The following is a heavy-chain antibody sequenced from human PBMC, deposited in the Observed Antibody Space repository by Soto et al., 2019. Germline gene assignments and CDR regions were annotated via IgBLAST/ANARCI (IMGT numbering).Heavy chain of an antibody. CDR1: GYTFINFD. CDR3: ARMASAGTLNWFDP. Sequence: QVQLVQSGAEVKEPGASVRVSCKASGYTFINFDISWVRQAAGQGLEWLGWMNPGSGKTGYASKFQGRVAMTRDASTGTSHLELSSLTSDDTVLYYCARMASAGTLNWFDPWGQGTLVTVSS. D-gene: IGHD6-13*01. V-gene: IGHV1-8*02. CDR2: MNPGSGKT. J-gene: IGHJ5*02.